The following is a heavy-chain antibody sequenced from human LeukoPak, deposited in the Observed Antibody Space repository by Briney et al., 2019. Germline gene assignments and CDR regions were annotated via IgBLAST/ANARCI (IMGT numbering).Heavy chain of an antibody. CDR3: ARGGTLYSGYELNWFDP. CDR1: GGTFTSYA. D-gene: IGHD5-12*01. Sequence: ASVKVSCKASGGTFTSYAISWVRQAPGQGLEWRGGIIPIFGTANYAQKFQGRVTITTDESTSTAYMGLSSLRSEDTAVYYCARGGTLYSGYELNWFDPWGQGTLVTVSS. V-gene: IGHV1-69*05. CDR2: IIPIFGTA. J-gene: IGHJ5*02.